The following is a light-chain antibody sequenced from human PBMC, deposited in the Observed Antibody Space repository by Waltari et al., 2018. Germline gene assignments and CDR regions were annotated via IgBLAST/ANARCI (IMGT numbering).Light chain of an antibody. Sequence: SSDLTQDPAVSVALGQTVRITCQGDILRTYYGNWCRQKPGQPPELVIYGKNNRPSGIPDRFSAASSGNTVSLIITGAQAEDEADYYCSSRELSGHVVFGGGTRLTVL. CDR1: ILRTYY. V-gene: IGLV3-19*01. CDR3: SSRELSGHVV. J-gene: IGLJ2*01. CDR2: GKN.